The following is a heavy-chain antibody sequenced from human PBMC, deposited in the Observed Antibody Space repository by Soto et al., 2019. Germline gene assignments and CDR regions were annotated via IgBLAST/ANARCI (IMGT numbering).Heavy chain of an antibody. D-gene: IGHD2-8*02. Sequence: GGSLRLSCAASGFTCSSYDMSWVRQAPGKGLEWVSTILVGGSTHYPDSVKGRFTISRDNSKNTVFLQMNSLTAGDTAVYYCAKATATGGGAFDICGQGTMVTVSS. CDR1: GFTCSSYD. V-gene: IGHV3-23*01. J-gene: IGHJ3*02. CDR3: AKATATGGGAFDI. CDR2: ILVGGST.